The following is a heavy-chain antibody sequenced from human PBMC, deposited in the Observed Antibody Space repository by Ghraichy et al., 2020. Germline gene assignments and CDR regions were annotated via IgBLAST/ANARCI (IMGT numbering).Heavy chain of an antibody. Sequence: GESLNISCAASGFTVSSNYMSWVRQAPGKGLEWVSVIYSGGSTYYADSVKGRFTISRDNSKNTLYLQMNSLRAEDTAVYYCARDGGHMGWGYDLYWYFDLWGRGTLVTVSS. CDR1: GFTVSSNY. D-gene: IGHD7-27*01. CDR2: IYSGGST. V-gene: IGHV3-53*01. J-gene: IGHJ2*01. CDR3: ARDGGHMGWGYDLYWYFDL.